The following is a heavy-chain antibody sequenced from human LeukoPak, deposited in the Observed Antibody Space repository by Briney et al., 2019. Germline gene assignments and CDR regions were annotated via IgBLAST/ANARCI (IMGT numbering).Heavy chain of an antibody. CDR2: INHSGST. Sequence: SETLSLTCAVYGGSFSGYYWSWIRQPPGKGLEWIGEINHSGSTNYNPSLKSRVTISVDTSKNQFSLKLSSVTAVDTAVYYCASTLYLAYCGGDCPIYDYWGQGTLVTVSS. V-gene: IGHV4-34*01. CDR3: ASTLYLAYCGGDCPIYDY. D-gene: IGHD2-21*02. CDR1: GGSFSGYY. J-gene: IGHJ4*02.